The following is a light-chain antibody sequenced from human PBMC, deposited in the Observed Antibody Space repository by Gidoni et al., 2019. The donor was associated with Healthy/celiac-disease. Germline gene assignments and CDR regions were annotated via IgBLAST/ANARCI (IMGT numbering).Light chain of an antibody. V-gene: IGKV3-20*01. CDR2: GAS. CDR1: QSVSSSY. CDR3: QQYGSSPPYT. J-gene: IGKJ2*01. Sequence: EIALTQSPVTLSLSPGERATLSCRASQSVSSSYLAWYQQKPGQALRLLIYGASSSATGIPDRFSGSGSGTDFSPTISRLEHEDFAVYYCQQYGSSPPYTFGQGTKLEIK.